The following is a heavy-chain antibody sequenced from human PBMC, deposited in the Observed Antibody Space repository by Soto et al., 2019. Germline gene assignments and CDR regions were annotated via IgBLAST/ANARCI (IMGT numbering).Heavy chain of an antibody. V-gene: IGHV3-30*18. CDR2: ISYDGSNK. CDR1: GFTFSSYG. Sequence: QVQLVESGGGVVQPGRSLRLSCAASGFTFSSYGMHWVRQAPGKGLEWVAVISYDGSNKYYADSVKGRFTISRDNSKNTLYLQMNSLRAEDTAVYYCAKDDYSSGWYGLTGYFDYWGQGTLVTVSS. D-gene: IGHD6-19*01. CDR3: AKDDYSSGWYGLTGYFDY. J-gene: IGHJ4*02.